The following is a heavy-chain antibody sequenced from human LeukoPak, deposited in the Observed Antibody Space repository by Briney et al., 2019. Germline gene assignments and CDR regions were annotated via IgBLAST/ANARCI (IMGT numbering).Heavy chain of an antibody. CDR2: IYYSGST. CDR3: ARDQQDGVFDY. D-gene: IGHD6-13*01. J-gene: IGHJ4*02. V-gene: IGHV4-30-4*07. CDR1: GGSISSGGHS. Sequence: SETLSLTCDVSGGSISSGGHSWSWLRQPPGKGLEWIGYIYYSGSTYSNPSLKSRVTILVDTSKNQFSLKLSSATAADTAVYYCARDQQDGVFDYWGQGILVTISS.